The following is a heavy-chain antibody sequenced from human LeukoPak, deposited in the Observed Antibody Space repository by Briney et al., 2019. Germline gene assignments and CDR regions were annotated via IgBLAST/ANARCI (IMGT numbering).Heavy chain of an antibody. CDR2: IKSKTDGGTT. Sequence: GGSLRLSCAASGFTVSTNYMNWVRQAPGKGLEWVGRIKSKTDGGTTDYAAPVKGRFTISRDDSKNTLYLQMNSLKTEDTAVYYCTTDAPIAAAGTRGFDYWGQGTLVTVSS. D-gene: IGHD6-13*01. CDR3: TTDAPIAAAGTRGFDY. V-gene: IGHV3-15*01. J-gene: IGHJ4*02. CDR1: GFTVSTNY.